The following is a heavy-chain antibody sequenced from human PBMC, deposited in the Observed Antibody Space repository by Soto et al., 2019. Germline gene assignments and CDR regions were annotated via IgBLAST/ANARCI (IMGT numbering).Heavy chain of an antibody. V-gene: IGHV4-61*08. CDR1: GGSISSGGYY. CDR3: AREGIVVTGYDWFDP. Sequence: SETLSLTCTVSGGSISSGGYYWSWIRQHPGKALEWIGYIYYTGSTNYNPSLKSRVTMSVDTSKNQFSLRLTSVTSADTAVYYCAREGIVVTGYDWFDPWGQGTLVTVSS. J-gene: IGHJ5*02. CDR2: IYYTGST. D-gene: IGHD1-26*01.